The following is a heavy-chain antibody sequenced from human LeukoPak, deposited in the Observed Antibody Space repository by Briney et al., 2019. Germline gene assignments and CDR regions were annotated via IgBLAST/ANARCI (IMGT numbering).Heavy chain of an antibody. CDR3: ARAKGSDIVATIEALYYFDY. V-gene: IGHV3-21*01. D-gene: IGHD5-12*01. CDR1: GSTLSGNT. CDR2: ISSSSGYI. Sequence: PGGSRSPSGPALGSTLSGNTMNWVGRAQGRGLDWASSISSSSGYIYYADSVKGRFTISRDNAKNSLYLQMNSLRAEDTAVYYCARAKGSDIVATIEALYYFDYWGQGTLVTVSS. J-gene: IGHJ4*02.